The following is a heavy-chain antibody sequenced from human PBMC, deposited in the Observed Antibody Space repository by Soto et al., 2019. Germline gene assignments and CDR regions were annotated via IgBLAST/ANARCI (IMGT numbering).Heavy chain of an antibody. Sequence: SETLSLTCTVSGGSISSGGYYWSWIRQHPGKGLEWIGYIYYSGSTYYNPSLKSRVTISVDTSKNQFSLKLSSVTAADTAVYYCAGYGDYASGSYYYYYGMDVWGQGTTVTVSS. D-gene: IGHD4-17*01. CDR1: GGSISSGGYY. CDR3: AGYGDYASGSYYYYYGMDV. V-gene: IGHV4-31*03. CDR2: IYYSGST. J-gene: IGHJ6*02.